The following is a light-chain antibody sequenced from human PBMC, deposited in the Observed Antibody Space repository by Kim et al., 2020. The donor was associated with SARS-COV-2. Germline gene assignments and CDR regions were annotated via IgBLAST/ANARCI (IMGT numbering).Light chain of an antibody. CDR2: DAA. CDR3: QQRSNWPPLT. Sequence: LPTERAAHLCRGRQRVSSYLAWYQQKPRQDPTIRINDAATSATGITARMSGSGSGTDFTLTISSLEHEDFAVYYCQQRSNWPPLTFGGGTKVDIK. CDR1: QRVSSY. V-gene: IGKV3-11*01. J-gene: IGKJ4*01.